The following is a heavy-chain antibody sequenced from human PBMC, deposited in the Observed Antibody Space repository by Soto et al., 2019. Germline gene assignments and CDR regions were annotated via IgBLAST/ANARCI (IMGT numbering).Heavy chain of an antibody. CDR3: ARVKTYYGSGSYCLDV. CDR2: INPSGGST. Sequence: ASVKVSCKASGYTFTSYYMHWVRQAPGQGLEWMGIINPSGGSTSYAQKFQGRVTMTRDTSTSTVYMELSSLRFEDTAVYYCARVKTYYGSGSYCLDVWGKGTTVTVSS. CDR1: GYTFTSYY. J-gene: IGHJ6*04. V-gene: IGHV1-46*03. D-gene: IGHD3-10*01.